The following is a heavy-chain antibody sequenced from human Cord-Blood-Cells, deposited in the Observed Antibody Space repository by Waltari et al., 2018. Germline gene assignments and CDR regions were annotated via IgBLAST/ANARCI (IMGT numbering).Heavy chain of an antibody. J-gene: IGHJ2*01. CDR3: ARELGRWYVDL. CDR1: GGSFSGYY. D-gene: IGHD7-27*01. CDR2: INHSGSN. Sequence: QVQLQQCGAGLLKPSETLSLTCAVYGGSFSGYYWRWISQPPGEGLKWIGEINHSGSNNDKPSLKSRVTISVDTSKNQFSLKLSSVTAADSAVYYCARELGRWYVDLWGRGTLVTVSS. V-gene: IGHV4-34*01.